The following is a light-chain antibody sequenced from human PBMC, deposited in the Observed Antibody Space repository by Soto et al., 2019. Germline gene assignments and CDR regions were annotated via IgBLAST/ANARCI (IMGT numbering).Light chain of an antibody. V-gene: IGLV1-47*01. CDR3: ATWDDSLSGVV. Sequence: QSVLTQPPSASGTPGQRVTISCSGSSSNIGSNYVYWYLHLPGAAPKLLTYRNDQRPSGVPDRFSGSKSGTSASLAIGGLRSEDEADYYCATWDDSLSGVVFGGGTQLTVL. CDR1: SSNIGSNY. J-gene: IGLJ2*01. CDR2: RND.